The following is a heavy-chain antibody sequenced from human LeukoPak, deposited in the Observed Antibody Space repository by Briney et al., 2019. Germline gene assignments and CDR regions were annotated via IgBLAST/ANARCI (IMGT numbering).Heavy chain of an antibody. CDR1: GGSISGSSYY. J-gene: IGHJ4*02. CDR3: AGLVGRYSSGLYYYYFDY. CDR2: IYYSGST. Sequence: SETLSLTCTVSGGSISGSSYYWGWIRQPPGKGLEWIGSIYYSGSTYYNPSVKSRVTISIDKSKNQFFLNLSSVTAADTAVYYCAGLVGRYSSGLYYYYFDYWGQGTLVTVSS. D-gene: IGHD3-22*01. V-gene: IGHV4-39*07.